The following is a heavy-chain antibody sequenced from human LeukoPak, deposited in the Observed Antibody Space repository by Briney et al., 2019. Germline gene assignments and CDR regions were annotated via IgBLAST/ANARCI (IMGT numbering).Heavy chain of an antibody. V-gene: IGHV1-18*01. CDR2: ISAYNGNT. CDR1: DYTFTSYG. D-gene: IGHD1-7*01. Sequence: ASVKVSCKASDYTFTSYGISWVRQAPGQGLEWMGWISAYNGNTNYAQKLQGRVTMTTNTSTSTAYMELRSLRSDDTAVYYCARGLELELVYYYMDVWGKGTTVTVSS. J-gene: IGHJ6*03. CDR3: ARGLELELVYYYMDV.